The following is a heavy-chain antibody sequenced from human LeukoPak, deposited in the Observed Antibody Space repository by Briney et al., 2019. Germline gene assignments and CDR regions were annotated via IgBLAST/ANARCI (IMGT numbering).Heavy chain of an antibody. CDR3: AKDLPPKWELPFDAFDI. Sequence: GGSLRLSCAASGFTFSSYGMHWVRQAPGKGLEWAAVISYDGSNKYYADSVKGRFTISRDNSKNTLYLQMNSLRTEDTAVYYCAKDLPPKWELPFDAFDIWGQGTMVTVSS. J-gene: IGHJ3*02. V-gene: IGHV3-30*18. D-gene: IGHD1-26*01. CDR1: GFTFSSYG. CDR2: ISYDGSNK.